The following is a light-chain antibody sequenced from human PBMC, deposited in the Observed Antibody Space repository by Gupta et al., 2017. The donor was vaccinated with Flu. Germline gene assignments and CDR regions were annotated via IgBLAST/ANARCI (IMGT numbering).Light chain of an antibody. Sequence: SVLTQPPSVSAAPGPKVTISCSGSSSNIGNNYVSWYQQLPRTAPKLLIYENDKRPSGIPDRFSGSKSGTSATLVITGLQTGDEADYYCLSWDSSLSAEVFGGGTKLTVL. J-gene: IGLJ3*02. CDR2: END. V-gene: IGLV1-51*02. CDR1: SSNIGNNY. CDR3: LSWDSSLSAEV.